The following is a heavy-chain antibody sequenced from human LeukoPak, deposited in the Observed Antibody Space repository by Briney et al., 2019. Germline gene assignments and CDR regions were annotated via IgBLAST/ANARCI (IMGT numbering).Heavy chain of an antibody. D-gene: IGHD3-10*01. CDR3: ARGRYYGSGSYYKREAYFDY. Sequence: SETLSLTCAVYGGSFSGYYWSWIRQPPGKGPEWIGEINHSGSTNYNPSLKSRLTISVDTSKNQFSLKLSSVTAADTAVYYCARGRYYGSGSYYKREAYFDYWGQGTLVTVSS. CDR1: GGSFSGYY. V-gene: IGHV4-34*01. J-gene: IGHJ4*02. CDR2: INHSGST.